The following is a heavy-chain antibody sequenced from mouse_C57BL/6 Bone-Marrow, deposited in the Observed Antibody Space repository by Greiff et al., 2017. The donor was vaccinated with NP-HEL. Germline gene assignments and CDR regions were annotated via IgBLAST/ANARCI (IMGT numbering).Heavy chain of an antibody. Sequence: VQLKQSGPELVKPGASVKMSCKASGYTFTDYNMHWVKQSHGKSLEWIGYINPNNGGTSYNQKFKGKATLTVNKSSSTAYMELRSLTSEDSAVYYCASYYYGSSPFPYWGQGTLVTVSA. CDR1: GYTFTDYN. CDR2: INPNNGGT. CDR3: ASYYYGSSPFPY. V-gene: IGHV1-22*01. D-gene: IGHD1-1*01. J-gene: IGHJ3*01.